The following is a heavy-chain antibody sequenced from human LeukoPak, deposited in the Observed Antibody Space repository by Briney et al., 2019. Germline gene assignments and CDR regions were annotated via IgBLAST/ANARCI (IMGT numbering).Heavy chain of an antibody. J-gene: IGHJ6*04. CDR1: GGSIRGYY. Sequence: SETLSLTCTVSGGSIRGYYWSWIRQPAGKGLEWIGRIYSSGSTNYNPSLKSRVAMSVDTSKNQFSLKLNSVTAADTAVYYCARENRDVWGKGTTVTVSS. V-gene: IGHV4-4*07. CDR3: ARENRDV. CDR2: IYSSGST. D-gene: IGHD1-14*01.